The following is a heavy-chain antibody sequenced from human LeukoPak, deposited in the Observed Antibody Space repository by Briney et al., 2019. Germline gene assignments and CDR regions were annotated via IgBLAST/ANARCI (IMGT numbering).Heavy chain of an antibody. CDR1: GFTFSSYG. CDR3: AKGSYSGGWYSDY. D-gene: IGHD6-19*01. Sequence: GRSLRLSCAASGFTFSSYGMHWVRQAPGKGLEWVAVIWYDGSNEYYADSVKGRFTISRDNSKNTLFLQMNSLRAEDTAVYYCAKGSYSGGWYSDYWGQGTLVTVSA. V-gene: IGHV3-33*06. CDR2: IWYDGSNE. J-gene: IGHJ4*02.